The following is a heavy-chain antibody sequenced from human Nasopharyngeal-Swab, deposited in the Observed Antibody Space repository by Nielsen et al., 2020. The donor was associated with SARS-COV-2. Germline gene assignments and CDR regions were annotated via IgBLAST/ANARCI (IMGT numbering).Heavy chain of an antibody. CDR3: ARVSCSSTSCYHYFDY. CDR1: GFTFSSYW. D-gene: IGHD2-2*01. CDR2: INSDGSST. V-gene: IGHV3-74*01. Sequence: GGSLRLSCAASGFTFSSYWMHWVRQAPGKGLVWVSSINSDGSSTSYADSVKGRFTISRDNAKNTLYLQMNSLRAEDTAVYYCARVSCSSTSCYHYFDYWGQGTLVTVSS. J-gene: IGHJ4*02.